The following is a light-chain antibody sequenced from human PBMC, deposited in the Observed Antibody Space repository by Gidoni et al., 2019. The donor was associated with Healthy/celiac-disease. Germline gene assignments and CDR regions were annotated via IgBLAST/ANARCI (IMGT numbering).Light chain of an antibody. CDR2: KAS. V-gene: IGKV1-5*03. CDR1: QSISSW. Sequence: DIQTTQSPSTLPASVGDRATITCRASQSISSWLAWYQPKPGKAPKLLIYKASSLESGVPSRFSGRGSGTEFTLTLSSLQPDDFATYYCQQYNSYPLTFGGGTKVEIK. J-gene: IGKJ4*01. CDR3: QQYNSYPLT.